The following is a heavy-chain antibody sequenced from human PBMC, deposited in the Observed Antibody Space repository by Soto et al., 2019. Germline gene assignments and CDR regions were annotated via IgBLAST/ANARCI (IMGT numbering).Heavy chain of an antibody. J-gene: IGHJ3*02. CDR2: IIPMLGIA. V-gene: IGHV1-69*02. CDR1: GGTFSTYS. D-gene: IGHD2-21*01. CDR3: TIGSWSGEVFDI. Sequence: QVQLVQSGAEVKKPGSAVKVSCKDSGGTFSTYSMFWVRQAPGQGLEWMGRIIPMLGIANYAQKFQGSVTITPHXSTGTAYMELSSLRSEDTALYYCTIGSWSGEVFDIWGQGTMVTVSS.